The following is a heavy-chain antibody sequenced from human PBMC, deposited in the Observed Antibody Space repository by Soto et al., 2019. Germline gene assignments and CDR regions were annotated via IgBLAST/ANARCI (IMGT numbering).Heavy chain of an antibody. V-gene: IGHV1-18*01. CDR1: GYTFTSYG. D-gene: IGHD3-22*01. J-gene: IGHJ3*02. CDR3: ARDLASSGYYDSSGISSIRAFDI. CDR2: IIAYNGNT. Sequence: GASVKVSCKASGYTFTSYGISWVRQAPGQGLEWMGWIIAYNGNTNYAQKLQGRVTITTDESTSTAYMELSSLRSEDTAVYYCARDLASSGYYDSSGISSIRAFDIWGQGTMVTVSS.